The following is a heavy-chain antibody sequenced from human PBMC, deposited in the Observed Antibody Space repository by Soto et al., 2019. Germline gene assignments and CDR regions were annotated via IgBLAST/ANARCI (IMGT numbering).Heavy chain of an antibody. J-gene: IGHJ4*02. CDR2: IYYSWST. CDR1: GGSISSGGYY. CDR3: ARDPRITGTGGFDY. V-gene: IGHV4-31*03. D-gene: IGHD1-20*01. Sequence: QVQLQESGPGLVKPSQTLSLTCTVSGGSISSGGYYWSWIRQHPGKGLEWIGYIYYSWSTYYNPSLKSRFTIPVDTSKNQFSLKLSSVTAADTAVYYCARDPRITGTGGFDYWGQGTLVTVAS.